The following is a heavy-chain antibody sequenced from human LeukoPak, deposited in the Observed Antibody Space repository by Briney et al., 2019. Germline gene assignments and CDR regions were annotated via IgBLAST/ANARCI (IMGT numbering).Heavy chain of an antibody. V-gene: IGHV4-30-2*01. D-gene: IGHD1-1*01. CDR2: IYHSGST. Sequence: SETLSLTCAVSGGSISSGGYSWSWIRQPPGKGLEWIGYIYHSGSTYYNPSLKSRVTISVDRSKNQFSLKLSSVTAADTAVYYCAREGGVRYASDICGQGTMVTVSS. CDR3: AREGGVRYASDI. J-gene: IGHJ3*02. CDR1: GGSISSGGYS.